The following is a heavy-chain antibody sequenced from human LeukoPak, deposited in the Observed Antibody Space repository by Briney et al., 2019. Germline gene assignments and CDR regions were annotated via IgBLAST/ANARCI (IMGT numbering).Heavy chain of an antibody. Sequence: GGSLRLFCAASGFTFSSYEMNWVRQAPGKGLEGVSYISSSGSTIYYADSVKGRFTISRDNAKNSLYLQMNSLGAEDTAVYYCAELGIAMIGGVWGKGTTVTISS. V-gene: IGHV3-48*03. CDR2: ISSSGSTI. D-gene: IGHD3-10*02. CDR1: GFTFSSYE. CDR3: AELGIAMIGGV. J-gene: IGHJ6*04.